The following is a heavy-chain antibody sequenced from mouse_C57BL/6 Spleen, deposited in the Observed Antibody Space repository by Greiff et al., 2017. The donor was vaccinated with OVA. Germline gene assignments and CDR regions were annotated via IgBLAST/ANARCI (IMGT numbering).Heavy chain of an antibody. CDR2: IDPANGNT. Sequence: VQLQQSVAELVRPGASVKLSCTASGFHIKNTYMHWVKQRPEQGLEWIGRIDPANGNTKYAPKFQGKATITADTSSNTAYLQLSSLTSEDTAIYYCTLVGGYFDYWGQGTTLTVSS. J-gene: IGHJ2*01. D-gene: IGHD1-1*02. V-gene: IGHV14-3*01. CDR3: TLVGGYFDY. CDR1: GFHIKNTY.